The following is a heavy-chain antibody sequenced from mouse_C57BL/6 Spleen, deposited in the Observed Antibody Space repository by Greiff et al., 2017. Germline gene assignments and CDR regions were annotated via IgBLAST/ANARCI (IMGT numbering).Heavy chain of an antibody. CDR3: ARRYYYGSSYDYAMDY. CDR2: INPSSGYT. CDR1: GYTFTSYW. V-gene: IGHV1-7*01. D-gene: IGHD1-1*01. Sequence: LQESGAELAKPGASVKLSCKASGYTFTSYWMHWVKQRPGQGLEWIGYINPSSGYTKYNQKFKDKATLTEDKSSSTAYMQLSSLTYEDSAVYYCARRYYYGSSYDYAMDYWGQGTSVTVSS. J-gene: IGHJ4*01.